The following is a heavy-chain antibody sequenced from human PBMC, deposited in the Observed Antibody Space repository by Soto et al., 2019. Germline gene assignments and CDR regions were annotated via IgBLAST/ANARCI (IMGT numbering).Heavy chain of an antibody. CDR2: ISDSGST. V-gene: IGHV3-23*01. J-gene: IGHJ4*02. CDR1: GFTFSNHA. Sequence: EVQLLESGGALVQPGGSLRLSCAASGFTFSNHAMNWVRQAPGQGLEWVSTISDSGSTYYADSVKGRFTISRDNSKNTLYRQMNSLRAEDTDVYYCARDPGGHYCTSTSCLYFFAHWGQGTLVIVSS. CDR3: ARDPGGHYCTSTSCLYFFAH. D-gene: IGHD2-2*01.